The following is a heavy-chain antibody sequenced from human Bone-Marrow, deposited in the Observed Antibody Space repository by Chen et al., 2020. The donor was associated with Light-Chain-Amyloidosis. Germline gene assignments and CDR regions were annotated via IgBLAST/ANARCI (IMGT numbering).Heavy chain of an antibody. D-gene: IGHD3-3*01. CDR1: GFTFSSYS. J-gene: IGHJ6*03. CDR2: ISSSSSYI. CDR3: ASYDPRTYYYYYMDV. V-gene: IGHV3-21*01. Sequence: EVQLVASGGGLVKPGGYLRLSCAASGFTFSSYSMNWVRQAPGKGLEWVSSISSSSSYIYYADSVKGRFTISRDNAKNSLYLQMNSLRAEDTAVYYCASYDPRTYYYYYMDVWGKGTTVTVSS.